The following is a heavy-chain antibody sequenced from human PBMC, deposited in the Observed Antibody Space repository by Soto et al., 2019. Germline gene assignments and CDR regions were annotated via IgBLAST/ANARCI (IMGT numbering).Heavy chain of an antibody. D-gene: IGHD6-19*01. CDR3: ARTPIAVARNDDAFDI. J-gene: IGHJ3*02. V-gene: IGHV1-2*04. CDR2: INPNSGGT. CDR1: GYTFTGYY. Sequence: SVKVSCKASGYTFTGYYMHWVRQAPGQGLEWMGWINPNSGGTNYAQKFQGWVTMTRDTSISTAYMELSRLRSDDTAVYYCARTPIAVARNDDAFDIWGQGTMVTVSS.